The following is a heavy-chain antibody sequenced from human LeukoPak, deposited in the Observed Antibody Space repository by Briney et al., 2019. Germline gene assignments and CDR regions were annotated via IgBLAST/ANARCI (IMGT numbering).Heavy chain of an antibody. J-gene: IGHJ6*02. Sequence: SETLSLTCTVSGGSISSYYWSWIRQPPGKGLEWIGYIYYSGSTNYNPSLKSRVTISVDKSKNQFSLKLSSVTAADTAVYYCARDKVYYGMDVWGQGTTVTVSS. CDR3: ARDKVYYGMDV. CDR2: IYYSGST. CDR1: GGSISSYY. V-gene: IGHV4-59*01.